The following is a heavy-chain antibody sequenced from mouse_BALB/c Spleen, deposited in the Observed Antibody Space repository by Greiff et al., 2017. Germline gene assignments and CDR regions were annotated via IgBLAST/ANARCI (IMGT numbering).Heavy chain of an antibody. CDR2: IYPSDSYT. Sequence: VQLQESGAELVRPGASVKLSCKASGYTFTSYWINWVKQRPGQGLEWIGNIYPSDSYTNYNQKFKDKATLTVDKSSSTAYMQLSSPTSEDSAVYYCTRDGPHAMDYWGQGTSVTVSS. J-gene: IGHJ4*01. V-gene: IGHV1-69*02. CDR1: GYTFTSYW. CDR3: TRDGPHAMDY. D-gene: IGHD2-3*01.